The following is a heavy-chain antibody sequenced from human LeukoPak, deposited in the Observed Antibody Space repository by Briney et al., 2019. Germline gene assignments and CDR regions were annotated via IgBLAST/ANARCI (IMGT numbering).Heavy chain of an antibody. D-gene: IGHD5-18*01. V-gene: IGHV3-43*01. J-gene: IGHJ4*02. CDR2: AGWAGGTT. CDR1: GFNFYRYT. CDR3: AKELDTMFFDY. Sequence: GGSLRLSCATSGFNFYRYTIHWVRQAPGKGLEWVSLAGWAGGTTYYSDSVRGRFTISRDSGKNSVYLQMNSLTTDDTAFYFCAKELDTMFFDYWGQGALVTVSS.